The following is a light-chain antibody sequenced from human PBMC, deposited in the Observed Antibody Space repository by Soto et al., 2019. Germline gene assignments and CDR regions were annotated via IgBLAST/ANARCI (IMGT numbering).Light chain of an antibody. J-gene: IGKJ4*01. Sequence: EIVMTQSPATLSVSPGERATLSCRASQSINNNLAWYQQKRGQGPRLLIYGASSRATGTPARFSGSGSGTGFTLTISSLQSEDFAIYYCQQNNDWPLTFGGGTKVAIK. CDR2: GAS. CDR3: QQNNDWPLT. V-gene: IGKV3-15*01. CDR1: QSINNN.